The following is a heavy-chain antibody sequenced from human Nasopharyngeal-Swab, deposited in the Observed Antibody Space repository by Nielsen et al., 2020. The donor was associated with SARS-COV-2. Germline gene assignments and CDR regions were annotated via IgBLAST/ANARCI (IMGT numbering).Heavy chain of an antibody. D-gene: IGHD6-13*01. Sequence: ASVKVSCKASGYSLMSQAMHWVRQAPGQSLERMGWITAANGNTEYSRKFHDRLTLSSDTSANTAYMDLSGLRSEDTALYYCVRDDGRSWLLDKWGQGTLVTVSA. CDR2: ITAANGNT. V-gene: IGHV1-3*01. CDR1: GYSLMSQA. CDR3: VRDDGRSWLLDK. J-gene: IGHJ4*02.